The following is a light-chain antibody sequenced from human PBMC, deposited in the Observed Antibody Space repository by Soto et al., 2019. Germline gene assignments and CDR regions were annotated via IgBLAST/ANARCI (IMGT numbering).Light chain of an antibody. Sequence: EMQMTQSPSTLTGSVGDRVTITCRASQTISSWLAWYQQKQGKXHKLLIYKASTLKSGVPSRFSGSGSGTEGTLTISSLQPDDFATYDGQHYNSYSEAFGQGTKVEIK. J-gene: IGKJ1*01. CDR3: QHYNSYSEA. CDR1: QTISSW. CDR2: KAS. V-gene: IGKV1-5*03.